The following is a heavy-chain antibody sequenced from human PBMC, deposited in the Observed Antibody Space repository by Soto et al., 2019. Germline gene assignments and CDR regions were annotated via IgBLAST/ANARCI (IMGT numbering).Heavy chain of an antibody. CDR1: GGSISSGGYY. V-gene: IGHV4-31*03. Sequence: QVQLQESGPGLVKPSQTLSLTCTVSGGSISSGGYYWSWIRQHPGKGLEWIGYIYYSGSTYYNPSLKSRVTISVDTSKNQFSLKLSSVTAADTAVYYCARERGGGHGDYRNPINWFDPWGQGTLVTVSS. CDR2: IYYSGST. J-gene: IGHJ5*02. D-gene: IGHD4-17*01. CDR3: ARERGGGHGDYRNPINWFDP.